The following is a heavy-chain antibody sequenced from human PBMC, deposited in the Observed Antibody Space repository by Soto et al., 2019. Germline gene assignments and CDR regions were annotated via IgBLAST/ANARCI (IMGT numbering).Heavy chain of an antibody. D-gene: IGHD3-9*01. CDR3: AADPKYYDILTGYYNDDAFDI. Sequence: SVKVSCKASGFTFTSSAVQWVRQARGQRLEWIGWIVVGSGNTNYAQKFQERVTITRDMSTSTAYMELSSLRSEDTAVYYCAADPKYYDILTGYYNDDAFDIWGQGTMVTVSS. J-gene: IGHJ3*02. CDR2: IVVGSGNT. V-gene: IGHV1-58*01. CDR1: GFTFTSSA.